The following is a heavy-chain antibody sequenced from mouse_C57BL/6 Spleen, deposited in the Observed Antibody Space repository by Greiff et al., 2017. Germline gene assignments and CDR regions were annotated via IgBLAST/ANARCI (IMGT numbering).Heavy chain of an antibody. CDR1: GYTFTSYW. CDR3: ARECPNYYAMDY. Sequence: QVQLKESGAELAKPGASVKLSCKASGYTFTSYWMHWVKQRPGQGLEWIGYINPSSGYTKYKQKFKDKATLTADKSSRTAYMQLSSLTYEDSAVYYCARECPNYYAMDYWGQGTSVTVSS. V-gene: IGHV1-7*01. J-gene: IGHJ4*01. D-gene: IGHD6-1*01. CDR2: INPSSGYT.